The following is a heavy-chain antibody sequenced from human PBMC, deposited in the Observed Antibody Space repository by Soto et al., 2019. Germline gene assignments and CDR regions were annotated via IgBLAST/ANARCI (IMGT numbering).Heavy chain of an antibody. Sequence: AGGSLRLSCVASGFTFSDYYMSWIRQAPGKGLEWVSYISSSGSTIYYADSVKGRFTISRDNAKNSLYLQMNSLRAEDTAVYYCARTRGYSYGYFDYWGQGTLVTVSS. CDR2: ISSSGSTI. CDR1: GFTFSDYY. J-gene: IGHJ4*02. CDR3: ARTRGYSYGYFDY. D-gene: IGHD5-18*01. V-gene: IGHV3-11*01.